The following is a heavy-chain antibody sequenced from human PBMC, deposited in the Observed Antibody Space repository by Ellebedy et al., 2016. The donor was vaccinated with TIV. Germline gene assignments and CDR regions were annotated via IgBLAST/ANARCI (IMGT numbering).Heavy chain of an antibody. CDR3: ARAGNDYGDYGGWGY. D-gene: IGHD4-17*01. CDR1: GFTFSSYA. CDR2: ISGSGGST. V-gene: IGHV3-23*01. Sequence: GGSLRLSCAASGFTFSSYAMSWVRQAPGKGLEWVSAISGSGGSTYYADSVKGRFTISRDNSKNTLYLQMNSLRAEDTAVYYCARAGNDYGDYGGWGYWGQGTLVTVSS. J-gene: IGHJ4*02.